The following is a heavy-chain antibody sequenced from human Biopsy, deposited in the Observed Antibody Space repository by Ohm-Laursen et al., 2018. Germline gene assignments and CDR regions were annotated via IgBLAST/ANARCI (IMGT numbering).Heavy chain of an antibody. CDR1: GYTFTSYD. CDR3: ARVFCTSTTCYGLLDN. D-gene: IGHD2/OR15-2a*01. Sequence: ASVKVSCKASGYTFTSYDISWVRQAPGQGLEWMGWISPYNDKTSYPPKLQDRVTMTADTSTNTAHMELRSLRSDDTAVYYCARVFCTSTTCYGLLDNWRQGTVVTVSS. V-gene: IGHV1-18*01. J-gene: IGHJ4*02. CDR2: ISPYNDKT.